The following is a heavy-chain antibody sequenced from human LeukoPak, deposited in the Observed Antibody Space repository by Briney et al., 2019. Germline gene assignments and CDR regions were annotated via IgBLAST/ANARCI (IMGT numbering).Heavy chain of an antibody. D-gene: IGHD3-9*01. J-gene: IGHJ5*01. V-gene: IGHV3-74*01. Sequence: GGSLRLSCAASGFTFSNYWMHWVRQAPGKGLVWVSRIKGDGSHTIYADSVKGRFTISRDDAKNTLYLQMKSLRAEDTAVYYCVRDWDHFDFDSWGLGTLVTVSS. CDR3: VRDWDHFDFDS. CDR1: GFTFSNYW. CDR2: IKGDGSHT.